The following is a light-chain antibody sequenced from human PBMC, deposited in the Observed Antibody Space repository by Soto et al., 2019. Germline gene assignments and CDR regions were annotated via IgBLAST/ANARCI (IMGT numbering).Light chain of an antibody. V-gene: IGKV3-15*01. CDR3: QQYNNWPPGKT. CDR2: GAS. CDR1: QSVSSN. J-gene: IGKJ1*01. Sequence: EIVMTQSPATLSVSPGERATLSCRASQSVSSNLAWYQQKPGQAPRLLIYGASTRATGIPARFSGSGSGTEFTLTISSLQSEDFAVHYCQQYNNWPPGKTFGQGTKVDIK.